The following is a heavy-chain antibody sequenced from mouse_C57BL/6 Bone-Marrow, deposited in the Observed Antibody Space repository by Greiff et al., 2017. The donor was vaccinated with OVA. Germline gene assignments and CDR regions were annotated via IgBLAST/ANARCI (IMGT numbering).Heavy chain of an antibody. V-gene: IGHV5-4*03. CDR2: ISDGGSYT. Sequence: EVKLVESGGGLVKPGGSLKLSCAASGFTFSSYAMSWVRQTPEKRLEWVATISDGGSYTYYPDNVKGRFTISRDNAKNNLYLQMSHLKSEDTAMYYCASNWYFDVWGTGTTVTVSS. CDR1: GFTFSSYA. CDR3: ASNWYFDV. J-gene: IGHJ1*03.